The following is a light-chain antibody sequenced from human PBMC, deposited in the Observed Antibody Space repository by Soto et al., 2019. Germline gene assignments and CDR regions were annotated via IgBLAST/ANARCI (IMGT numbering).Light chain of an antibody. CDR1: QSVSSTY. J-gene: IGKJ3*01. V-gene: IGKV3-20*01. CDR2: GAS. CDR3: QQFGTIPFT. Sequence: EIVLTQSPGTLSLSPGERATLSCSASQSVSSTYVGWYQQKPGQAPRLLISGASNRATSIPDRFSGSGSVTVFTLTIGRLAPDDFAVYYCQQFGTIPFTFGPGNKVDV.